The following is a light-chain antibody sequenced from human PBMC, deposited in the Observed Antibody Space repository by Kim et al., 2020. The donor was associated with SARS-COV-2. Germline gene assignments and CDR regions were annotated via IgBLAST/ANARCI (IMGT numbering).Light chain of an antibody. J-gene: IGLJ3*02. CDR3: SSYADSSNLV. CDR2: EVN. V-gene: IGLV2-8*01. Sequence: GQSVTISCTGTSSDVGAYNYVSWYQQYPGKAPKLMISEVNKRPSGVPDRFSGSKSGNTASLTVSGLQAEDEADYYCSSYADSSNLVFGGGTQLTVL. CDR1: SSDVGAYNY.